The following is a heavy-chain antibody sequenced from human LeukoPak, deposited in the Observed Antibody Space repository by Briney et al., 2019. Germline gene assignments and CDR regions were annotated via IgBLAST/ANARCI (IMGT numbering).Heavy chain of an antibody. CDR3: AREGRGPTSFDS. CDR2: TYYRSKWVN. D-gene: IGHD3-10*01. V-gene: IGHV6-1*01. J-gene: IGHJ4*02. CDR1: GDSVSSTRAS. Sequence: SQTLSLTCAIFGDSVSSTRASWNWIRQSPSSGLQWLGRTYYRSKWVNDYAVSVKSLITITPDTSGNQFYLHLNSVTPEDTAVYYCAREGRGPTSFDSWGQGTLVTVSS.